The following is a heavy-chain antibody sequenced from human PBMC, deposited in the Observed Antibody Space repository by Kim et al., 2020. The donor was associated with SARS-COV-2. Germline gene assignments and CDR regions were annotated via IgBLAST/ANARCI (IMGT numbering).Heavy chain of an antibody. Sequence: GRFTISRNNSKNTLYLQMNRLRAEDTAVYYCARESLYCSSTSCYRGGFDYWGQGTLVTVSS. V-gene: IGHV3-30*07. J-gene: IGHJ4*02. CDR3: ARESLYCSSTSCYRGGFDY. D-gene: IGHD2-2*01.